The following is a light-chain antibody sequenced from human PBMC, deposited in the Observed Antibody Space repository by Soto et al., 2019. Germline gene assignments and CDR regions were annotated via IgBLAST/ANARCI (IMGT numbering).Light chain of an antibody. Sequence: IQVLAALFTNIIDRVTITCRASQGIRNDLGWYQQKPGKAPKLLIYAASSLQSGVPSRFSGSGSGTDFTLTISSFLFEAFDGIRCQHAYT. J-gene: IGKJ2*01. CDR2: AAS. CDR3: QHAYT. V-gene: IGKV1-6*01. CDR1: QGIRND.